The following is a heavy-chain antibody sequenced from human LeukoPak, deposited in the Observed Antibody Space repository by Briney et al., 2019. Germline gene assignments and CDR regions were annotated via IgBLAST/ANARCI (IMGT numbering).Heavy chain of an antibody. CDR3: ARVVKWLRFFDY. Sequence: PSETLSLTCTVSGGSISSSSYYWGWIRQPPGKGLEWIGNIYYSGSTYYNPSLRSRVTISVDTSKNQFSLKLSSVTAADTAVYYCARVVKWLRFFDYWGQGTLVTVSS. CDR1: GGSISSSSYY. CDR2: IYYSGST. V-gene: IGHV4-39*07. J-gene: IGHJ4*02. D-gene: IGHD5-12*01.